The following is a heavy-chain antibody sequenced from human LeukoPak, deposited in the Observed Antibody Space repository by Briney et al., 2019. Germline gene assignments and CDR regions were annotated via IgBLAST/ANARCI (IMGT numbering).Heavy chain of an antibody. V-gene: IGHV1-69*13. J-gene: IGHJ2*01. CDR2: IIPIFGTA. CDR3: ASPPPLSPEPYFDL. CDR1: GGTFSSYA. D-gene: IGHD3-16*02. Sequence: ASVKVSCKASGGTFSSYAISWVRQAPGQGLEWMGGIIPIFGTANYAQKFQGRVAITADESTSTAYMELSSLGSEDTAVYYCASPPPLSPEPYFDLWGRGTLVTVSS.